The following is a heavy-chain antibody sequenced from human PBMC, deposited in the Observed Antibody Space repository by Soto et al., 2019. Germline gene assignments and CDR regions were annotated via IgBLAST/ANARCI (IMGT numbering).Heavy chain of an antibody. Sequence: SVKVSCKASGGTFSSYAISWVRQAPGQGLEWMGGIIPIFGTANYAQKLQGRVTITADESTSTAYMELSSLRSEDTAVYYCARNGKTGGYPPFDYWGQGTLVTVSS. CDR3: ARNGKTGGYPPFDY. D-gene: IGHD3-22*01. CDR1: GGTFSSYA. V-gene: IGHV1-69*13. CDR2: IIPIFGTA. J-gene: IGHJ4*02.